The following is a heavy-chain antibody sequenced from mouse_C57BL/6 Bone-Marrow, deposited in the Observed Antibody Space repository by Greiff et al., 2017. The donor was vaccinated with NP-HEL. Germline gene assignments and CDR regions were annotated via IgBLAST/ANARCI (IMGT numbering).Heavy chain of an antibody. J-gene: IGHJ3*01. CDR3: AILRPWFAY. CDR1: GYTFTSYW. CDR2: IAASDSYT. V-gene: IGHV1-50*01. Sequence: QVQLQQPGAELVKPGASVKLSCKASGYTFTSYWMQWVKQRPGQGLEWIGEIAASDSYTNYNQKFKGKATLTVDTSSSTAYRQLSSLTSEDSAVYYCAILRPWFAYWGQGTLVTVSA. D-gene: IGHD1-2*01.